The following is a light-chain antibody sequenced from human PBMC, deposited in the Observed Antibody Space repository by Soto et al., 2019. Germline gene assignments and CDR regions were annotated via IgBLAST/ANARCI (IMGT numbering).Light chain of an antibody. CDR3: QHWTDYSWT. CDR1: QSLNMW. V-gene: IGKV1-5*03. J-gene: IGKJ1*01. CDR2: KTS. Sequence: IHMTQSPSTLSASVGDRVTITCRASQSLNMWLAWYQQKPGKAPNLLIYKTSSLESGVPSRLSGSGSGTEFTLTISSLQPDDFATYYCQHWTDYSWTFGQGTKVEVK.